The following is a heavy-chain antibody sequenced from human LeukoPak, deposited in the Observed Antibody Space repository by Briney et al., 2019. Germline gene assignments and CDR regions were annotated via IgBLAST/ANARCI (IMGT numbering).Heavy chain of an antibody. V-gene: IGHV3-53*01. D-gene: IGHD5-12*01. CDR2: IYSGGST. Sequence: GGSLRLSCAVSGFTVSSNYMNWVRQAPGKGLEWVSIIYSGGSTYYTDSVKGRFTISRDNSKNTLYLQMNSLRAEDTAVYYRARHDGGYGPFDYWGQGTLVTVSS. CDR3: ARHDGGYGPFDY. CDR1: GFTVSSNY. J-gene: IGHJ4*02.